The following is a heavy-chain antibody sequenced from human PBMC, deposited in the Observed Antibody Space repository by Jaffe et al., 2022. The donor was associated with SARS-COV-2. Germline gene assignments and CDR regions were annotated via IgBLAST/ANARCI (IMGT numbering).Heavy chain of an antibody. D-gene: IGHD2-2*01. CDR3: ARDGNNCSSTSCYEDYYYYGMDV. V-gene: IGHV1-2*06. J-gene: IGHJ6*02. CDR1: GYTFTGYY. CDR2: INPNSGGT. Sequence: QVQLVQSGAEVKKPGASVKVSCKASGYTFTGYYMHWVRQAPGQGLEWMGRINPNSGGTNYAQKFQGRVTMTRDTSISTAYMELSRLRSDDTAVYYCARDGNNCSSTSCYEDYYYYGMDVWGQGTTVTVSS.